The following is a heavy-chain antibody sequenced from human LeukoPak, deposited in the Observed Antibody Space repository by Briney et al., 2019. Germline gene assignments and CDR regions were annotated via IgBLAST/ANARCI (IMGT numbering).Heavy chain of an antibody. Sequence: GGSLRLSCAASGFTFSSYAMSWVRQAPGKGLEWVSVIYSGGSTYYADSVKGRFTISRDNSKNSLYLQMNSLRAEDTAVYYCARALAYCSSTSCYLGYWGQGTLVTVSS. CDR2: IYSGGST. CDR1: GFTFSSYA. CDR3: ARALAYCSSTSCYLGY. V-gene: IGHV3-66*01. J-gene: IGHJ4*02. D-gene: IGHD2-2*01.